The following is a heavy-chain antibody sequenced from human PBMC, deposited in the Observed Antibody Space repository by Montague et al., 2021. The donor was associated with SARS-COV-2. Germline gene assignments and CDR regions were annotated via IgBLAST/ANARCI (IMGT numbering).Heavy chain of an antibody. V-gene: IGHV3-48*03. D-gene: IGHD3-9*01. CDR1: GFTFSSYE. J-gene: IGHJ4*02. CDR2: ICSSGSTI. CDR3: ARVEGWTDYYDILTGYSRNFDY. Sequence: SLRLSCAASGFTFSSYEMNWVRQAPGKGLEWVSYICSSGSTIYYADSVKGRFTISRDNAKNSLYLQMNSLRAEDTAVYYCARVEGWTDYYDILTGYSRNFDYRGQGTLVTVSS.